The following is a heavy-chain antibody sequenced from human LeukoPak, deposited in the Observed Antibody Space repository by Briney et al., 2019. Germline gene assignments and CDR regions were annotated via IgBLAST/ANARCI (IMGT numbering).Heavy chain of an antibody. D-gene: IGHD2-2*01. CDR1: VGSISSHY. CDR2: IYTSGST. J-gene: IGHJ4*02. Sequence: SETLSLTCTVHVGSISSHYWSWIRQTAGKGLEWIGRIYTSGSTNYNPSLKSRVTMSVDTSKNQFSLKLSSVTAADTAVYYCARGIVVVPAAIREGYYFDYWGQGTLVTVSS. V-gene: IGHV4-4*07. CDR3: ARGIVVVPAAIREGYYFDY.